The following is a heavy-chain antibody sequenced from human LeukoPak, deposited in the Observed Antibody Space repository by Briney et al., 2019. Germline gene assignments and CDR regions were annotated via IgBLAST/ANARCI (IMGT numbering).Heavy chain of an antibody. D-gene: IGHD6-13*01. CDR1: GFTVSSNY. Sequence: GGSLRLSCAASGFTVSSNYMSWVRQAPGKGLEWVSLTYSGGNTYFADSVKGRFTISRDNSKNTLYLQMNSLRAEDTAVYYCAGSGIAAIRGYYFDYWGQGTLVTVSS. V-gene: IGHV3-53*01. J-gene: IGHJ4*02. CDR2: TYSGGNT. CDR3: AGSGIAAIRGYYFDY.